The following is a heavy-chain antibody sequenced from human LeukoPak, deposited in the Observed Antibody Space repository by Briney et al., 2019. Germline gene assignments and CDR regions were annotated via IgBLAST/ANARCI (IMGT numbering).Heavy chain of an antibody. J-gene: IGHJ4*02. CDR3: ATREGSLYSSSADY. Sequence: SETLSLTCAVYGGSFSGYYWSWIRQPPGKGLEWIGEINHSGSTNHNPSLKSRVTISVDTSKNQFSLKLSSVTAADTAVYYCATREGSLYSSSADYWGQGTLVTVSS. V-gene: IGHV4-34*01. CDR1: GGSFSGYY. CDR2: INHSGST. D-gene: IGHD6-6*01.